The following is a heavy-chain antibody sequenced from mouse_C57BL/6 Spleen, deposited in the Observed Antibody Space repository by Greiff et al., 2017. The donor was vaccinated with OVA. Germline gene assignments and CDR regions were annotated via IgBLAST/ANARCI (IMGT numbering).Heavy chain of an antibody. CDR1: GYTFTNYW. J-gene: IGHJ4*01. CDR2: IYPGGGYT. CDR3: ARGGHWDGARMDY. Sequence: QFQLQQSGAELVRPGTSVKMSCKASGYTFTNYWIGWAKQRPGHGLEWIGDIYPGGGYTNYNEKFKGKATLTADKSSSTAYMQFSSLTSEDSAIYYCARGGHWDGARMDYWGQGTSVTVSS. V-gene: IGHV1-63*01. D-gene: IGHD4-1*01.